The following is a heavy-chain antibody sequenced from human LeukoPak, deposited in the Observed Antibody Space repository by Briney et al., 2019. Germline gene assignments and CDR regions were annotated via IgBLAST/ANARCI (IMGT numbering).Heavy chain of an antibody. CDR1: GFNFRSYW. CDR2: IKPDGSQK. V-gene: IGHV3-7*03. J-gene: IGHJ4*02. D-gene: IGHD3-22*01. CDR3: ARYYFDSSGRYFDY. Sequence: QPGGSLRLSCAASGFNFRSYWMTWVRQAPGKGLEWVANIKPDGSQKFCVDSVKDRFTISRDNAKNSLYLQMNSLRAADTAVYFCARYYFDSSGRYFDYWGQGTLVTVSS.